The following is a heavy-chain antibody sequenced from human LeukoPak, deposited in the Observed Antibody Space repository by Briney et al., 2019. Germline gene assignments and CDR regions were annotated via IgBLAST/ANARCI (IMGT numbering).Heavy chain of an antibody. D-gene: IGHD6-13*01. V-gene: IGHV3-48*01. Sequence: GGSLRLSCAASGFTFSSYSMNWVRQAPGKGLEWVSYISSSSSTIYYADSVKGRFTISRDNAKNSLYLQMNSLRAEDTAVYYCARGSIAAAGLYYYYGMDVWGQGTTVTVSS. CDR1: GFTFSSYS. CDR2: ISSSSSTI. CDR3: ARGSIAAAGLYYYYGMDV. J-gene: IGHJ6*02.